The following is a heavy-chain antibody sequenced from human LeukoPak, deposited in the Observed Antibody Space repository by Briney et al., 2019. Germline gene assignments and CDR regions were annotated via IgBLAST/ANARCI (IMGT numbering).Heavy chain of an antibody. Sequence: SETLSLTCGVFGVSINDYYWSWIRQSPGKGLEWIGEISHTEGTRYNPSLESRVTMSVGTSENQLSLKLIFVTAADTAVYYCARIRCGHSGSVCYNHWGPGTLVTVSS. CDR2: ISHTEGT. J-gene: IGHJ4*02. D-gene: IGHD3-9*01. V-gene: IGHV4-34*01. CDR3: ARIRCGHSGSVCYNH. CDR1: GVSINDYY.